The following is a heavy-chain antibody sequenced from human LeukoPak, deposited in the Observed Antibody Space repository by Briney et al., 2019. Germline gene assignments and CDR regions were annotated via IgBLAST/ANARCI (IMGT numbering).Heavy chain of an antibody. J-gene: IGHJ5*02. Sequence: SETLSLTCTVSGGSISSYYWSWIRQPPGKGLEWIGYLYYSGSTNYNPSLKSRVTMSVDTSKNQFSLRLRSVTAADTAVYYCARGQARLAWFDPWGQGTLVTVSS. V-gene: IGHV4-59*08. CDR3: ARGQARLAWFDP. D-gene: IGHD6-19*01. CDR1: GGSISSYY. CDR2: LYYSGST.